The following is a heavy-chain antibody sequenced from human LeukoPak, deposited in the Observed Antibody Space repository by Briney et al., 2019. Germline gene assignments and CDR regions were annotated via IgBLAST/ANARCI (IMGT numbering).Heavy chain of an antibody. J-gene: IGHJ4*02. CDR2: VSPSGGST. CDR3: ARADYYDSSGYFDY. CDR1: GYTFTGYW. V-gene: IGHV1-46*01. D-gene: IGHD3-22*01. Sequence: ASVKVSCKAFGYTFTGYWMHWVRQAPGQGPEWMGVVSPSGGSTIYAQKFKGRVTLTRDMSTSTDYLELSSLRSDDTAVHYCARADYYDSSGYFDYWGQGTLVTVSS.